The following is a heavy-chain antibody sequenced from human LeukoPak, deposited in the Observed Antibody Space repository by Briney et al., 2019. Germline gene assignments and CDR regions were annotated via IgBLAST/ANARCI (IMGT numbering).Heavy chain of an antibody. V-gene: IGHV4-34*01. CDR1: GASFTSAY. J-gene: IGHJ5*02. D-gene: IGHD2-15*01. CDR3: AGVLGTPGP. Sequence: RSETLSLTCAINGASFTSAYWNWIRQPPGKGLEWIGEINHAGTTSYNPSLKSRVTISVDMSKNQFSLNLTSVTAADTAVYYCAGVLGTPGPWGPGTLVTVSS. CDR2: INHAGTT.